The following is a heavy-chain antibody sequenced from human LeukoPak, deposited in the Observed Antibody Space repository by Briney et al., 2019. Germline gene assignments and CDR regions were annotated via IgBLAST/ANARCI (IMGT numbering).Heavy chain of an antibody. CDR2: INHSGST. Sequence: SETLSLTCAVYGGSFSGYYWSWIRQPPGKGLEWIGEINHSGSTNYNTSLKSRVTISVDTSKNQFSLKLSSVTAADTAVYYCARVVKRPHIVVVTASFDIWGQGTMVTVSS. D-gene: IGHD2-21*02. V-gene: IGHV4-34*01. J-gene: IGHJ3*02. CDR1: GGSFSGYY. CDR3: ARVVKRPHIVVVTASFDI.